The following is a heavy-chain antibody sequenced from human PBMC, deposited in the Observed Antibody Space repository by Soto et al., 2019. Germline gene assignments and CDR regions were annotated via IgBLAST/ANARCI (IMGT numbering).Heavy chain of an antibody. CDR2: INHSGST. V-gene: IGHV4-34*01. J-gene: IGHJ6*02. Sequence: SETLSLTCAVYGGSFSGYYWSWIRQPPGKGLEWIGEINHSGSTNYNPSLKSRVTISVDTSKNQFSLKLSSVTAADTAVYYCARGRSGIAVAGARRNYYDSSGYYQKGYYYYGMDVWGQGITVTVSS. CDR3: ARGRSGIAVAGARRNYYDSSGYYQKGYYYYGMDV. D-gene: IGHD3-22*01. CDR1: GGSFSGYY.